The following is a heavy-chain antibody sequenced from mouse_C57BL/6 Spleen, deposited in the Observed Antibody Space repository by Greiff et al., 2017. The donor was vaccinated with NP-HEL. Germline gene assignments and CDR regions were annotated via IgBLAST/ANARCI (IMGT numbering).Heavy chain of an antibody. V-gene: IGHV5-6*01. CDR2: ISSGGSYT. J-gene: IGHJ4*01. D-gene: IGHD4-1*01. CDR1: GFTFSSYG. CDR3: ARHETGRDYYAMDY. Sequence: EVNVVESGGDLVKPGGSLKLSCAASGFTFSSYGMSWVRQTPDKRLEWVATISSGGSYTYYPDSVKGRFTISRDNAKNTLYLQMSSLKSEDTAMYYCARHETGRDYYAMDYWGQGTSVTVSS.